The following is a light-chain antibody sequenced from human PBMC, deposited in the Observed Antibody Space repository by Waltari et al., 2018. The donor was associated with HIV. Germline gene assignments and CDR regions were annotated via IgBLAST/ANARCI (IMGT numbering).Light chain of an antibody. CDR2: DVT. V-gene: IGLV2-11*01. J-gene: IGLJ2*01. Sequence: QSALTQPRSVSGSPGQSVTISCTGTSSDVGGHKYVSWYQQHPGKAPKVMVYDVTIRPSGVSDRFSGSKSGNTASLTISGLQADDEADYYCCSYPGNYVLFGGGTKLTGL. CDR3: CSYPGNYVL. CDR1: SSDVGGHKY.